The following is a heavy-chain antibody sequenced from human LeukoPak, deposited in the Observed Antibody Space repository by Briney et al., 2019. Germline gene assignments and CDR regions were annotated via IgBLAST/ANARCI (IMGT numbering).Heavy chain of an antibody. Sequence: PGGSLRLSCAASGFTFSSYAMSWVRQAPGKGLEWVSAISGSGGSTYYADSVKGRFTISRDNSKNTLYLQMNSLRAEYTAVYYCAKGYNCSSTSCLYYYMDVWGKGTTVTVSS. CDR3: AKGYNCSSTSCLYYYMDV. V-gene: IGHV3-23*01. CDR1: GFTFSSYA. J-gene: IGHJ6*03. D-gene: IGHD2-2*01. CDR2: ISGSGGST.